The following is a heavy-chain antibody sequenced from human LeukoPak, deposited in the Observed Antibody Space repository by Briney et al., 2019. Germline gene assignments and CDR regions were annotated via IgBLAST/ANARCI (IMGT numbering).Heavy chain of an antibody. CDR2: IYYSGST. V-gene: IGHV4-59*11. D-gene: IGHD3-22*01. Sequence: SETLSLTCTVSGGSISSHYWSWIRQPPGKGLEWIGYIYYSGSTNYNPSLKSRVTISVDTSKNQFSLKLSSVTAADTAVYYCARAYYDSSGYYIDHWGQGTLVTVSS. CDR1: GGSISSHY. J-gene: IGHJ4*02. CDR3: ARAYYDSSGYYIDH.